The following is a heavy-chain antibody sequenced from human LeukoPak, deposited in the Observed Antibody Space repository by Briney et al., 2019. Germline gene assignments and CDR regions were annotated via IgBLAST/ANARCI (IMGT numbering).Heavy chain of an antibody. J-gene: IGHJ4*02. CDR2: IIPIFGTA. CDR1: GGTFSSYA. D-gene: IGHD4-17*01. V-gene: IGHV1-69*13. CDR3: ARERSDYGDYDYLDY. Sequence: ASVKVSCKPSGGTFSSYAISWVRQAPGQGLEWMGGIIPIFGTANYAQKFQGRVTITADESTSTAYMELSSLRSEDTAVYYCARERSDYGDYDYLDYWGQGTLVTVSS.